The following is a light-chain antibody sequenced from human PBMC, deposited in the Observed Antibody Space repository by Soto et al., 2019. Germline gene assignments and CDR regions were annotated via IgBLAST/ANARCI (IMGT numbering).Light chain of an antibody. V-gene: IGLV2-23*02. CDR2: EVT. CDR3: CSYAGSSFYV. J-gene: IGLJ1*01. CDR1: SSDVGSYNL. Sequence: QSALTQPASVSGSPGQSITISCTGTSSDVGSYNLVSWYQQNPGKAPKLMIYEVTKRPSGVSNRFSGSKSGNTASLTISGLQAEDEADYYCCSYAGSSFYVFGTGTKLTV.